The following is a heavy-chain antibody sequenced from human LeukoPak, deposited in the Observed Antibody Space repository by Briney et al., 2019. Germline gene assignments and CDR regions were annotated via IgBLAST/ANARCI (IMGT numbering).Heavy chain of an antibody. CDR2: IYPGDSDT. CDR3: ARTSLNYYDSSGYYAY. D-gene: IGHD3-22*01. J-gene: IGHJ4*02. Sequence: GESLKISCKGSGYSFTSYWIGWVRQMPGKGLEWMGIIYPGDSDTRYSPSFQGQVTISADKSISTAYLQWSSLKASDTAMYYCARTSLNYYDSSGYYAYWGQGTLVTVSS. V-gene: IGHV5-51*01. CDR1: GYSFTSYW.